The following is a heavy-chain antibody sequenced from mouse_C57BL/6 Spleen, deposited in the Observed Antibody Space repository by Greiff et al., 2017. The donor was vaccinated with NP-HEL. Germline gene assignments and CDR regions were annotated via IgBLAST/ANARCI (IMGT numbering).Heavy chain of an antibody. D-gene: IGHD3-2*02. CDR1: GFTFSSYA. Sequence: EVQRVESGGGLVKPGGSLKLSCAASGFTFSSYAMSWVRQTPEKRLEWVATISHGGSYTYYPDNVKGRFTISRDNAKNNLYLQMSHLKSEDAAMYDCARDSSSGLSYWGQGTTLTVSS. V-gene: IGHV5-4*01. CDR3: ARDSSSGLSY. J-gene: IGHJ2*01. CDR2: ISHGGSYT.